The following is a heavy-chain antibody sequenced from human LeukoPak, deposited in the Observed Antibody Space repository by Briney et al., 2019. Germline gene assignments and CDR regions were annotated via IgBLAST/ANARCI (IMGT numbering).Heavy chain of an antibody. D-gene: IGHD6-19*01. V-gene: IGHV1-58*02. CDR1: GFTFTSSA. CDR3: AADSWYSSGWYYFDY. Sequence: SVKVSCKASGFTFTSSAMQWVRQARGQRLEWIGWIVVGSGNTNYAQKFQERVTITRDMSTSTAYMELSSLRSEDTAVYYCAADSWYSSGWYYFDYWGQGTLVTVSS. CDR2: IVVGSGNT. J-gene: IGHJ4*02.